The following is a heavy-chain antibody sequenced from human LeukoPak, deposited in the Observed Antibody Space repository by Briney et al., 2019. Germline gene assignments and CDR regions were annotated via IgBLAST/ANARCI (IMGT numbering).Heavy chain of an antibody. CDR2: ISGSGGST. J-gene: IGHJ3*02. CDR3: AKDLGSRRLAPDAFDI. V-gene: IGHV3-23*01. D-gene: IGHD7-27*01. CDR1: GFTFSSYA. Sequence: ESGGSLRLSCAASGFTFSSYAMSWVRQAPGKGLEWVSAISGSGGSTYYADSVKGRFTISRDNPKNTLYLQMNSLRAEDTAVYYCAKDLGSRRLAPDAFDIWGQGTMVTVSS.